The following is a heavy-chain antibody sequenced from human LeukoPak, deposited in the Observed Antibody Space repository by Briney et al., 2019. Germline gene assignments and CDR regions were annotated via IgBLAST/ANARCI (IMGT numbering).Heavy chain of an antibody. CDR1: GGSVDSRSHY. CDR3: TRHVGDFWSDTINSFDS. D-gene: IGHD3-3*01. CDR2: VYYSGTT. V-gene: IGHV4-39*01. J-gene: IGHJ4*02. Sequence: SETLSLTCTVSGGSVDSRSHYWGWARQTPGKGLEWIGSVYYSGTTFDNPSLKSRVAISVDTAKDQFSLKLTSVTAADTAVYYCTRHVGDFWSDTINSFDSWGQGTLVTVSS.